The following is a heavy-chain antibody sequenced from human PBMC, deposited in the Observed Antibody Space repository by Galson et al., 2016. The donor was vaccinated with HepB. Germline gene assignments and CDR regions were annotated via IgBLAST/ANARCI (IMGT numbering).Heavy chain of an antibody. Sequence: SETLSLTCIVSGGSINRSSYYWGWIRQSPGKGLEWIGAIYYGGTTYYNPSLRSRVTVSVDPSKNQFSVKLTSVTAADTAVYYCSRAPYYYDSTGYLRGDAFDIWGQGTMVTVSS. CDR1: GGSINRSSYY. V-gene: IGHV4-39*01. J-gene: IGHJ3*02. CDR2: IYYGGTT. D-gene: IGHD3-22*01. CDR3: SRAPYYYDSTGYLRGDAFDI.